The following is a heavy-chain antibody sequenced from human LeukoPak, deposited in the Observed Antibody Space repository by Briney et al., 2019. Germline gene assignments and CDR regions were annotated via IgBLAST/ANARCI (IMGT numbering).Heavy chain of an antibody. J-gene: IGHJ1*01. D-gene: IGHD3-22*01. CDR2: IFFSGRT. Sequence: SETLSLTCSVSGDSVSRSDSYWGWIRQPPGKGLEWIGTIFFSGRTYYSPSLKSRVTMSVDPSNNQFSLNLRSVTAADTAVYYCARRRYYDGSGYLEWGQGTLLSVSS. CDR1: GDSVSRSDSY. CDR3: ARRRYYDGSGYLE. V-gene: IGHV4-39*01.